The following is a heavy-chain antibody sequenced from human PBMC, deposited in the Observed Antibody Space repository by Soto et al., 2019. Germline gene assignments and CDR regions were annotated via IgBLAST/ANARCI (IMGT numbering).Heavy chain of an antibody. J-gene: IGHJ4*02. CDR3: ARHLGAAGGYYGY. V-gene: IGHV4-39*01. D-gene: IGHD3-10*01. CDR1: GDSVSSSNYY. Sequence: QLQLQESGPGLVKPSETLSLTCTVSGDSVSSSNYYWGWIRHPPGRGLEWIGSILHGGNTYYNPSLKSRVPISVDPSKNQFSLKLSSVAASDPAKYYCARHLGAAGGYYGYWGQGTLVTVSS. CDR2: ILHGGNT.